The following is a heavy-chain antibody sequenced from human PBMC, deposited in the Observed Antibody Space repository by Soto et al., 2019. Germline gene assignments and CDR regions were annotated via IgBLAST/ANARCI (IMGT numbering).Heavy chain of an antibody. Sequence: QVQLVQSGAEVKKPGSSVKVSCKASGATSRSLSITWVRQAPGQGLEWMGGITPLFGIPNYPQKFQGRLTITADKSTGTAYLELSSLRSEDTAVYYCARDTHSAGGWFDTWGRGTLVTVSS. CDR3: ARDTHSAGGWFDT. CDR2: ITPLFGIP. D-gene: IGHD2-15*01. CDR1: GATSRSLS. J-gene: IGHJ5*02. V-gene: IGHV1-69*17.